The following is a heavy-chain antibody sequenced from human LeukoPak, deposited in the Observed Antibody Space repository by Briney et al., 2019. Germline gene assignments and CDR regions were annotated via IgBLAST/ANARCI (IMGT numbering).Heavy chain of an antibody. V-gene: IGHV3-43*02. CDR1: GFTFDDYA. CDR3: AKDIRWRTVVVVAASHYYYMDV. J-gene: IGHJ6*03. Sequence: PGGSLRLSCAASGFTFDDYAMHWVRQAPGKGLEWVSLISGDGGSTYYADSVKGRFTISRDNSKNSLYLQMNSLRTEDTALYYCAKDIRWRTVVVVAASHYYYMDVWGKETTVTVSS. CDR2: ISGDGGST. D-gene: IGHD2-15*01.